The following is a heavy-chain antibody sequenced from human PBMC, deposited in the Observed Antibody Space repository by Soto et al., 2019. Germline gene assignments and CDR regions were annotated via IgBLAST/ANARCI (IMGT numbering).Heavy chain of an antibody. CDR3: ARDRIVGAIPYRWFDP. D-gene: IGHD1-26*01. Sequence: QVQLVQSGAEVKKPGSSVKVSCKASGGTFSSYAISWVRQAPGQGLEWMGGIIPIFGTANYAQKFQGRVTITTDESTSTAYKELSSLRYEDTAVYYCARDRIVGAIPYRWFDPWGQGTLVTVSS. CDR1: GGTFSSYA. CDR2: IIPIFGTA. V-gene: IGHV1-69*01. J-gene: IGHJ5*02.